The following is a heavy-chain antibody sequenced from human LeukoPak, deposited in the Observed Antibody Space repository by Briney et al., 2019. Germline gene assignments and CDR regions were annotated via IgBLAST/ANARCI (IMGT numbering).Heavy chain of an antibody. CDR1: GGTFSNYA. D-gene: IGHD7-27*01. CDR2: IIPILGVA. V-gene: IGHV1-69*04. CDR3: ARAPGNDAFDI. J-gene: IGHJ3*02. Sequence: ASVKVSCKASGGTFSNYAISWVRQAPGQGLEWMGRIIPILGVANYAQKFQGRVSITADKSTGTAYMELCSLRSEDTAVYFCARAPGNDAFDIWGQGTMVTVSS.